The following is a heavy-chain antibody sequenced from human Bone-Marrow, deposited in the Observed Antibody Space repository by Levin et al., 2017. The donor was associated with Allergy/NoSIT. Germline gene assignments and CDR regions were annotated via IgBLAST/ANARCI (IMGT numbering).Heavy chain of an antibody. CDR3: TTRSH. V-gene: IGHV3-15*01. CDR1: GFTFGNAW. Sequence: GGSLRLSCVASGFTFGNAWMNWVRQAPGKGLQWVGRIKGKTDAGTTDYAAPVKGRFTISRDDSKKSLYLQMNSLKTEDTAIYYCTTRSHWGQGTLVTVFS. CDR2: IKGKTDAGTT. J-gene: IGHJ4*02.